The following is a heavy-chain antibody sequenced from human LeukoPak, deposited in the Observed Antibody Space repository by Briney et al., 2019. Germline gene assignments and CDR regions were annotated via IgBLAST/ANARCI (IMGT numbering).Heavy chain of an antibody. CDR3: AREDSSSWYGTVAFDY. CDR1: GYTFTSYG. D-gene: IGHD6-13*01. CDR2: ISAYNGNT. J-gene: IGHJ4*02. Sequence: ASVKVSCKASGYTFTSYGISWVRQAPGQGLEWMGWISAYNGNTNYAQKLQGRVTMTTDTSTSTAYMGLRSLRSDDTAVYYCAREDSSSWYGTVAFDYWGQGTLVTVSS. V-gene: IGHV1-18*01.